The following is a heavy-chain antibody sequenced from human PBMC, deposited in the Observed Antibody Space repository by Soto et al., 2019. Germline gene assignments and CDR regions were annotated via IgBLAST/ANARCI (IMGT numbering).Heavy chain of an antibody. CDR1: GGSISSYY. D-gene: IGHD3-10*01. Sequence: SETLSLTCTVSGGSISSYYWSWIRQPPGKGLEWIGYIYYGGSTNYNPSLKSRVTISVDTSKNQFSLKLSSVTAADTAVYYCARAVEDYYGSGSYFYFDYWGQGTLVTVSS. J-gene: IGHJ4*02. CDR2: IYYGGST. V-gene: IGHV4-59*01. CDR3: ARAVEDYYGSGSYFYFDY.